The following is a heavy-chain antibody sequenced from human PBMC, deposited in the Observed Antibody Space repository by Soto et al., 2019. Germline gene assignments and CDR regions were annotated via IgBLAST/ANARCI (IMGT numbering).Heavy chain of an antibody. CDR1: GDSITSNSYF. Sequence: PSETLSLTCTVSGDSITSNSYFWAWIRQPPGKGLEWIGSIYYSGTTYYNPSLKSRVTISVDRSKNQFSLKLSSVTAADTAVYYCARQASGYYYGCFDPWGQGTLVT. CDR2: IYYSGTT. CDR3: ARQASGYYYGCFDP. V-gene: IGHV4-39*01. J-gene: IGHJ5*02. D-gene: IGHD3-22*01.